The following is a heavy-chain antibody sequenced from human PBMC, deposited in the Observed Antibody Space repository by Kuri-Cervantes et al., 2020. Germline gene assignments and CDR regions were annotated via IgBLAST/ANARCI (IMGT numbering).Heavy chain of an antibody. CDR1: GGSISTSPYY. D-gene: IGHD3-22*01. CDR3: ARRRGRGYYDSSGYWFDP. V-gene: IGHV4-39*01. CDR2: IYYSGST. Sequence: AETRSPTCTVPGGSISTSPYYWGWIRQPPGKGLEWIVSIYYSGSTYYKPSLKSRFTISVVTSKNQFSLKPSSVTVADTAVYYCARRRGRGYYDSSGYWFDPWGQGTLVTVSS. J-gene: IGHJ5*02.